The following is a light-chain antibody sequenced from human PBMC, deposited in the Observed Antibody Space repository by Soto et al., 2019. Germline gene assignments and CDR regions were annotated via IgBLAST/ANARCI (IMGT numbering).Light chain of an antibody. V-gene: IGLV2-23*01. Sequence: QSALTQPASVSGSPGQSITISCTGTSSDVGSSNLVSWYQQHPDKAPKVMIYEGSKRPSGVSTRFSGSKSGNTASLTISGLQAEDEADYYCSSYADSSTFVLFGGGTKLTVL. CDR2: EGS. J-gene: IGLJ2*01. CDR3: SSYADSSTFVL. CDR1: SSDVGSSNL.